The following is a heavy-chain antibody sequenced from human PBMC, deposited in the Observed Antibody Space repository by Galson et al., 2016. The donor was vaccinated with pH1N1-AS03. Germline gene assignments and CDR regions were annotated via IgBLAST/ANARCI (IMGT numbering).Heavy chain of an antibody. CDR2: VFHSGST. D-gene: IGHD6-13*01. CDR1: GGSIISPIDY. V-gene: IGHV4-39*07. Sequence: TLSLTCTVSGGSIISPIDYWGWIRQSPGKGLEWIGSVFHSGSTYCNPSLKSRVTILLDTSKNIFSLKLNSVTAADSAVYFCARDRVAAAAVHNWFDPWGQGTLVTVSS. J-gene: IGHJ5*02. CDR3: ARDRVAAAAVHNWFDP.